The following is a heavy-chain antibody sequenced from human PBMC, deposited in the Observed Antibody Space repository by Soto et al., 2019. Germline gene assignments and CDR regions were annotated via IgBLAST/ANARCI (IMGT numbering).Heavy chain of an antibody. V-gene: IGHV3-33*01. CDR2: IWYDGSNK. J-gene: IGHJ6*03. CDR3: ARATISMNYMDV. D-gene: IGHD3-10*01. CDR1: GFTFSSYD. Sequence: GGSLRLSCAASGFTFSSYDMHWVRQAPGKGLEWVAVIWYDGSNKYYADSVKGRFTISRDNSKNTLYLQMNSLRAEDTAVYYCARATISMNYMDVWGKGTTVTVSS.